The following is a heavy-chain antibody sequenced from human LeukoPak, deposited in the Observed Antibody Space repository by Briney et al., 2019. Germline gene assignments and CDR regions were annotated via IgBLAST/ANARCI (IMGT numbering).Heavy chain of an antibody. Sequence: SETLSLTCTVSGGSISSSSYYWGWIRQPPGKGLEWIGSIYYSGSTYYNPSLKSRVTISVDTSKNQFSLKLSSVTAADTAVYYCARPQGIVGATTAPFDAFDIWGQGTMVTVSS. D-gene: IGHD1-26*01. CDR1: GGSISSSSYY. V-gene: IGHV4-39*07. CDR3: ARPQGIVGATTAPFDAFDI. CDR2: IYYSGST. J-gene: IGHJ3*02.